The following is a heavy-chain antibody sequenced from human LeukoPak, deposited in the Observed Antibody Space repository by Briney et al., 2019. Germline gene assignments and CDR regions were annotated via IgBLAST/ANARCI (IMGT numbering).Heavy chain of an antibody. J-gene: IGHJ5*02. V-gene: IGHV1-69*04. D-gene: IGHD5-18*01. CDR2: IIPIFGIA. CDR1: GGTFSSYA. Sequence: SVKVSCTASGGTFSSYAISWVRQAPGQGLEWIGRIIPIFGIANYAQKFQGRVTITADKSTSTAYMELSSLRSEDTAVYYCARVGAWIQFDPWGQGTLVTVSS. CDR3: ARVGAWIQFDP.